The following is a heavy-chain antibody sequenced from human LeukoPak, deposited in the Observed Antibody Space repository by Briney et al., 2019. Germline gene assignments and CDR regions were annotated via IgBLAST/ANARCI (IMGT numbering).Heavy chain of an antibody. CDR3: ARDWYDNSDAFDI. CDR1: GYTFTSYY. CDR2: INPTGGST. J-gene: IGHJ3*02. D-gene: IGHD3-9*01. Sequence: ASVKVSCTASGYTFTSYYMHWVRQAPGQGLEWMGLINPTGGSTGYAQKFQGRVTMTRDMSTSTDYMELSSLRAEDTAVYYCARDWYDNSDAFDIWGQGTMVTVSS. V-gene: IGHV1-46*01.